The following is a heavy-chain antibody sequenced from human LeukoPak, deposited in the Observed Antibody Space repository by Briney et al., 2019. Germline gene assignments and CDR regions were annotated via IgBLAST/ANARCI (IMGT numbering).Heavy chain of an antibody. D-gene: IGHD1-26*01. CDR3: ARDAQSGAFSDFDY. CDR1: GFTFGNYA. CDR2: ITHNGGTQ. Sequence: GTSLRLSCEASGFTFGNYAIHWVRQVPGEGLEWVAIITHNGGTQYYADSVKGRFTISRDNSQSTVFLQMNSLRPEDTAVYYCARDAQSGAFSDFDYWGQGTLVTVSS. V-gene: IGHV3-30-3*01. J-gene: IGHJ4*02.